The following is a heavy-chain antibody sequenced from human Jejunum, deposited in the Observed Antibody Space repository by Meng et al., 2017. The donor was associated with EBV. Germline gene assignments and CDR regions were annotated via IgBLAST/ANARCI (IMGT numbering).Heavy chain of an antibody. D-gene: IGHD2/OR15-2a*01. Sequence: EVKLLESGGGGGTPGGALRLSCGATGYTFSRHAMSWVRQAPGKGLEWVSYISGSGGSTYYTDSVKGRFTISRDNSKDTLYLQMNSLRAEDTAVYYCTNSPSGEYLLDYWGQGTLVTVSS. V-gene: IGHV3-23*01. CDR3: TNSPSGEYLLDY. CDR1: GYTFSRHA. CDR2: ISGSGGST. J-gene: IGHJ4*02.